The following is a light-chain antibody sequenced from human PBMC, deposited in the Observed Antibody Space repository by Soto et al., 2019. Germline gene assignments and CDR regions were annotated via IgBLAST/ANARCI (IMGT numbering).Light chain of an antibody. V-gene: IGLV2-23*01. J-gene: IGLJ2*01. CDR3: CSYAGTSTPVV. Sequence: QSALTQPASVSGSPGQSITISCTGTSSDVGNYNLVSWYQQHPGKAPKLMIYEGSERPSGVSNRFSGSKSGNTASLTISGLQAEDEGDYYCCSYAGTSTPVVFGGGTKLTVL. CDR1: SSDVGNYNL. CDR2: EGS.